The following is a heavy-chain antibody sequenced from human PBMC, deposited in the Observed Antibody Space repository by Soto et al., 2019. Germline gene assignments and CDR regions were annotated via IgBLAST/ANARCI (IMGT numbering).Heavy chain of an antibody. D-gene: IGHD3-3*01. Sequence: GASVKVSCKASVYTFTSYAMHWVRQAPGQRLEWMGWINAGNGNTKYSQKFQGRVTITRDTSASTAYMELSSLRSEDTAVYYCARDSDFWSRSFDYWGQGTLVTVSS. CDR2: INAGNGNT. CDR3: ARDSDFWSRSFDY. V-gene: IGHV1-3*01. CDR1: VYTFTSYA. J-gene: IGHJ4*02.